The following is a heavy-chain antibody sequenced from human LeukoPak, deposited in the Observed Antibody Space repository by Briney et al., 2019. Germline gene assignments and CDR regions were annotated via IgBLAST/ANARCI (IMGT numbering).Heavy chain of an antibody. D-gene: IGHD3-10*01. J-gene: IGHJ4*02. Sequence: SETLSLTCTVSGGSISVYYWSWIRQPPGKGVGWIGYIYYSGSTNNNPAPKRRVTISVDTSKNQFSLKLSSVTAADTAVYYCARAYGSGSYYVFDYWGQGTLVTVSS. CDR1: GGSISVYY. CDR3: ARAYGSGSYYVFDY. V-gene: IGHV4-59*01. CDR2: IYYSGST.